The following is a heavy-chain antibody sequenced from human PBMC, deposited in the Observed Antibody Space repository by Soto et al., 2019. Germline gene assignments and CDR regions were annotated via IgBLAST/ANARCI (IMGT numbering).Heavy chain of an antibody. V-gene: IGHV3-73*02. CDR2: IRSKANNYAT. CDR1: GFTFSGSA. J-gene: IGHJ6*02. Sequence: EVQLVESGEGLVQPGGSLKLSCAASGFTFSGSAVHWVRQASGKGLEWVGRIRSKANNYATAYAASVQGRFTIFRDDLKNTAYLQMNSLKTEDTAVYYCTNPQVYYGMDVWGQGTTVTVSS. CDR3: TNPQVYYGMDV.